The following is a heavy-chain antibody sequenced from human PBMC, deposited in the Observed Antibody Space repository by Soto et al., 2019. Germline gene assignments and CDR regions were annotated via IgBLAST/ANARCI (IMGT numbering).Heavy chain of an antibody. CDR2: ISAYNGNT. CDR1: GYTFTSYA. D-gene: IGHD2-15*01. Sequence: ASVRVSCKASGYTFTSYAMDGVRQAPGQGLEWMGWISAYNGNTNYAQKLQGRVTMTTDTSTSTAYMELRSLRSDDTAVYYCASTKCSGGSCYFDYWGQGTLVTVSS. V-gene: IGHV1-18*01. CDR3: ASTKCSGGSCYFDY. J-gene: IGHJ4*02.